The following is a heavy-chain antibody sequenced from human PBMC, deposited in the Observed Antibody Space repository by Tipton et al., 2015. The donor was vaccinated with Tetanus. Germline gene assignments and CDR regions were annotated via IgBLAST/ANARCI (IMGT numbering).Heavy chain of an antibody. D-gene: IGHD1-26*01. Sequence: QSGAEVKKPGASVKVSCKASGYTFTSYGLNWVRKAAGRGFEWMGWLNPKSGSAAYAPRFQGRVTMTTNTSITTAFMEVASLTYEDTAVYYCARANSGHYYLDSWGQGTLVTVSS. J-gene: IGHJ4*02. V-gene: IGHV1-8*02. CDR3: ARANSGHYYLDS. CDR2: LNPKSGSA. CDR1: GYTFTSYG.